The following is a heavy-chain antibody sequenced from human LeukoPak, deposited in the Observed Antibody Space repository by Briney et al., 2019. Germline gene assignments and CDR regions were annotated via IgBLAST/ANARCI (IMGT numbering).Heavy chain of an antibody. CDR2: LYSGGNT. Sequence: GALRLSCAASGFTVSTNNMSWVRQAPGKGLEWVSVLYSGGNTNYADSVKGRFTISRGNSKNTLYLQMNSLRSEDTAVYYCARGGLGDYDFWSGYFWGQGTLVTVSS. V-gene: IGHV3-66*02. J-gene: IGHJ4*02. CDR1: GFTVSTNN. D-gene: IGHD3-3*01. CDR3: ARGGLGDYDFWSGYF.